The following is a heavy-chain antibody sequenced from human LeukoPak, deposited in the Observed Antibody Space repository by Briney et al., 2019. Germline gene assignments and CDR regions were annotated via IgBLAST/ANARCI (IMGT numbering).Heavy chain of an antibody. J-gene: IGHJ4*02. CDR1: GFTFSSYA. CDR2: ISYDGSNK. D-gene: IGHD5-18*01. CDR3: ARGAPLRYSYGYVWDYFDY. V-gene: IGHV3-30*04. Sequence: GGSLRLSCAASGFTFSSYAMHWVRQAPGKGLEWVAVISYDGSNKYYADSVKGRFTISGDNSKNTLYLQMNSLRAEDTAVYYCARGAPLRYSYGYVWDYFDYWGQGTLVTVSS.